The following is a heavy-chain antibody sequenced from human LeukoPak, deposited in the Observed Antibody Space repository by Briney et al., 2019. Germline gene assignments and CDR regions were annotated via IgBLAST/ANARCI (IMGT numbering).Heavy chain of an antibody. CDR3: ARENYDDYIFSHFDL. CDR1: GFTFSDYY. CDR2: VGGSGSLI. J-gene: IGHJ2*01. D-gene: IGHD4-17*01. Sequence: GGSLRLSCAASGFTFSDYYMNWIRQAPGKGLEWVASVGGSGSLIFYADSVKGRFTISRDNAKNSLYLQMNTLRAEDTALYYCARENYDDYIFSHFDLWGRGTLVTVSS. V-gene: IGHV3-11*01.